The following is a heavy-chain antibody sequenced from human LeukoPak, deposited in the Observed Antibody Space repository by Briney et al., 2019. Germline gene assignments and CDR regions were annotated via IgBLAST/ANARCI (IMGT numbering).Heavy chain of an antibody. Sequence: GGTLKLSCAASGFTFRDSAMHWVRQASGKGLEWIGRVKTKANNYATAYAASVMGRFTISRDDSKNTAYLEMNSLKTEDTAVYYCTREFHSSGWYLTFAYWGQGSQVTVSS. J-gene: IGHJ4*02. CDR3: TREFHSSGWYLTFAY. CDR1: GFTFRDSA. V-gene: IGHV3-73*01. D-gene: IGHD6-19*01. CDR2: VKTKANNYAT.